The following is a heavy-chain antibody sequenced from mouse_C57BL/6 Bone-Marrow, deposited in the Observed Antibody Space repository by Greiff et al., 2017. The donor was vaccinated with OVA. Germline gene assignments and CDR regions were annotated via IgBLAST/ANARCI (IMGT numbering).Heavy chain of an antibody. CDR3: ARDGGPFAY. D-gene: IGHD1-1*02. V-gene: IGHV3-6*01. J-gene: IGHJ3*01. Sequence: EVQLQQSGPGLVKPSQSLSLTCSVTGYSITSGYYWNWLRQFPGNKLEWMGYISYDGSNNYNPSLKNRISITRDTSKNQFFLKLNSVTTEDTATYYCARDGGPFAYWGQGTLVTVSA. CDR2: ISYDGSN. CDR1: GYSITSGYY.